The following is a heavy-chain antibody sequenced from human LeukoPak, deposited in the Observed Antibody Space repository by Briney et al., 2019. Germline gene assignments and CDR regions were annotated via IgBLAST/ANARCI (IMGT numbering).Heavy chain of an antibody. Sequence: GGSLRLSCAASGFTFSSYAMSWVRQAPGKGLEWVSAISGSGGSTYYADSVKGRLTISRDNSKNTLYLQMNSLRAEDTAVYYCAKDYRVIVVVVAATPGPPFDYWGQGTLVTVSS. D-gene: IGHD2-15*01. J-gene: IGHJ4*02. CDR1: GFTFSSYA. CDR2: ISGSGGST. V-gene: IGHV3-23*01. CDR3: AKDYRVIVVVVAATPGPPFDY.